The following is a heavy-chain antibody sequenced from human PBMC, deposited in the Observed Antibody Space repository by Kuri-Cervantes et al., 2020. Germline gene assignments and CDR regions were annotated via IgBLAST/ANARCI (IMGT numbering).Heavy chain of an antibody. V-gene: IGHV3-7*01. J-gene: IGHJ6*02. CDR1: GFTFSSYW. D-gene: IGHD7-27*01. CDR3: ARGRLGTYYYYYGMDV. Sequence: LSLTCAASGFTFSSYWMSWVRRAPGKGLEWVANIKQDGSEKYYVDSVKGRFTISRDDAKNSLYLQMNSLRAEDTAVYYCARGRLGTYYYYYGMDVWGQGTTVTVSS. CDR2: IKQDGSEK.